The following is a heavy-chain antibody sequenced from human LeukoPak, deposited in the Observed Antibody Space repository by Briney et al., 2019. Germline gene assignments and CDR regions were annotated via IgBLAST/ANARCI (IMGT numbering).Heavy chain of an antibody. D-gene: IGHD3-10*02. V-gene: IGHV3-21*01. CDR2: ISSSSSYI. Sequence: GGSLRLSCAAPEFTFSSYTMNWVRQAPGKGLEWVSSISSSSSYIYYADLMKGRFTISRDNAKNSLYLQMNSLRAEDTAVYYCAELGITMIGGVWGKGTTVTISS. J-gene: IGHJ6*04. CDR1: EFTFSSYT. CDR3: AELGITMIGGV.